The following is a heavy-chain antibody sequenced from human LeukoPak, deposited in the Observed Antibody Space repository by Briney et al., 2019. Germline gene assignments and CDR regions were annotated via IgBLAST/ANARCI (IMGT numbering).Heavy chain of an antibody. V-gene: IGHV1-18*04. D-gene: IGHD3-9*01. CDR2: ISAYNGNT. Sequence: ATVTVSCKASGYTFTSHGIIWVRQDPGQALEGMGWISAYNGNTNYAQKLHGRVTMTTDTSTSTAYMELRSLRSDDTAVYYCAICDYDILTGYYSFDYWGQGTLVTVSS. CDR1: GYTFTSHG. CDR3: AICDYDILTGYYSFDY. J-gene: IGHJ4*02.